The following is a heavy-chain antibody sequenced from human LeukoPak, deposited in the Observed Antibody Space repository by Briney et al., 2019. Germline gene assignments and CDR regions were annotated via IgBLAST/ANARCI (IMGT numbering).Heavy chain of an antibody. Sequence: GGSLRLSCAASGFTFTSYAMSWVRQAPGKGLEWVSSITGSGGSTYYADSVKGRFTISRDNSKNTLYLQMNSLRAEDTAVYYCARARNWNGAYYFDYWGQGTLVTVSS. J-gene: IGHJ4*02. D-gene: IGHD1-1*01. CDR1: GFTFTSYA. V-gene: IGHV3-23*01. CDR2: ITGSGGST. CDR3: ARARNWNGAYYFDY.